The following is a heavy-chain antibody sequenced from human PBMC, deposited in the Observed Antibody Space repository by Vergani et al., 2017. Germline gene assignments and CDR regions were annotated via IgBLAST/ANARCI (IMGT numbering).Heavy chain of an antibody. CDR2: ISSSSSYI. CDR3: ARDRYYLGSGSYPYFYYYDLDV. J-gene: IGHJ6*02. D-gene: IGHD3-10*01. Sequence: EVQLVESGGGLVKRGGSLRLSCAASGFTFSSYSMNWVRQAPGKGLEWVSSISSSSSYIHYSDSLKGRFTISRDNAKSSLYLQMNSLRAEDTGVYYYARDRYYLGSGSYPYFYYYDLDVWGQGTAVTVSS. CDR1: GFTFSSYS. V-gene: IGHV3-21*01.